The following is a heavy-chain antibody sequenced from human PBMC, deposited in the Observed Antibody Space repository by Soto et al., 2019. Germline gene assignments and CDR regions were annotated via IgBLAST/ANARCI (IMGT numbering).Heavy chain of an antibody. D-gene: IGHD6-13*01. CDR1: GGGISSSNW. Sequence: SETLSLTCAVSGGGISSSNWRSWVRQPPGKGLEWIGEIYHSGSTNYNPSLKSRVTISVDKSKNQSSLKLSSVTAADTAVYYCARVSSSSWYRDWFDPWGQGTLVTV. CDR3: ARVSSSSWYRDWFDP. CDR2: IYHSGST. J-gene: IGHJ5*02. V-gene: IGHV4-4*02.